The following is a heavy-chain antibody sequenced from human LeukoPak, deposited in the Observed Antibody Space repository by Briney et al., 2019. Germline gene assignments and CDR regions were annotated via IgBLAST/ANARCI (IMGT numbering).Heavy chain of an antibody. CDR3: AKLGKTENHYASGRLSYYYYMDV. CDR1: GFTFSSYS. J-gene: IGHJ6*03. D-gene: IGHD3-10*01. V-gene: IGHV3-21*01. Sequence: GGSLRLACAASGFTFSSYSMNWVRQAPGKGLEWVSSISSSSSYIYYADSVKGRFTISRDNSKNTLYLQMNSLRAEDTAVYYCAKLGKTENHYASGRLSYYYYMDVWGKGTTVTISS. CDR2: ISSSSSYI.